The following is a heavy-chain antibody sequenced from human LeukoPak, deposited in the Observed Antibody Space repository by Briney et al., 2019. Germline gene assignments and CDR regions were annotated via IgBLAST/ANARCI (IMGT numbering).Heavy chain of an antibody. CDR2: IYYSGST. V-gene: IGHV4-59*12. CDR3: ARGVRYYGSGSYYPLD. Sequence: SETLSLTCTVSGGSISSYYWSWIRQPPGKGLEWIGYIYYSGSTYYNPSLKSRVTISVDRSKNQFSLKLSSVTAADTAVYYCARGVRYYGSGSYYPLDWGQGTLVTVSS. J-gene: IGHJ4*02. D-gene: IGHD3-10*01. CDR1: GGSISSYY.